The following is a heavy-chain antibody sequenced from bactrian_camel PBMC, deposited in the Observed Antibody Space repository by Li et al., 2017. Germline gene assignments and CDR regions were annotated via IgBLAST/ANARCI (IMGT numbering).Heavy chain of an antibody. J-gene: IGHJ4*01. CDR2: INSDGSST. CDR1: GFTFGSYD. Sequence: VQLVESGGGLVQPGGSLRLSCAASGFTFGSYDMSWVRQAPGKGLEWVSTINSDGSSTYYEDSVKGRFTFSRDNAKNTLYLQLNSLKTEDAAMYYCGTMAYTAGWGQGTQVTVS. V-gene: IGHV3S40*01. D-gene: IGHD2*01. CDR3: GTMAYTAG.